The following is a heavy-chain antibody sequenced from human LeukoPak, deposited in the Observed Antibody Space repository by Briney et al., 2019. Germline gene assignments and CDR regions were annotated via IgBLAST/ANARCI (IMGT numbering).Heavy chain of an antibody. CDR1: GGSISSGGYY. J-gene: IGHJ4*02. V-gene: IGHV4-61*02. CDR3: AREGDCDFWSGNQYYFDY. D-gene: IGHD3-3*01. Sequence: SETLSLTCTASGGSISSGGYYWSWIRQPAGKGLEWIGRIYTSGSTNYNPSLKSRVTISVDTSKNQFSLKLSSVTAADTAVYYCAREGDCDFWSGNQYYFDYWGQGTLVTVSS. CDR2: IYTSGST.